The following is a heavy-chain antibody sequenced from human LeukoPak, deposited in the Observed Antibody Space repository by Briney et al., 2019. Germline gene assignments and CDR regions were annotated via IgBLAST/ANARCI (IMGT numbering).Heavy chain of an antibody. D-gene: IGHD5-18*01. CDR2: IYDSGTT. J-gene: IGHJ4*02. V-gene: IGHV4-31*03. CDR1: GGSISSGKYF. CDR3: ARRGFNYGWFDY. Sequence: RASQTLSLTCTVSGGSISSGKYFWTWIRQHPGKGLEWIGYIYDSGTTFYNPSLKSRLTISVDTSKNLFSLKLNSVTAADTAVYYCARRGFNYGWFDYWGQGTLVTVSS.